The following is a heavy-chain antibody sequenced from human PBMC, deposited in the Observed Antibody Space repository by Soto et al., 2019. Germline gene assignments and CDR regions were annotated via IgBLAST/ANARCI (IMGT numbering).Heavy chain of an antibody. Sequence: GGSLRLSCAASGFTFSSYGMHWVRQAPGKGLEWVAVISYDGSNKYYADSVKGRFTISRDNAKNSVYLQMNSLRADDTALYYCGRDEVRNGVGVWGQGTTVTVSS. V-gene: IGHV3-30*03. CDR1: GFTFSSYG. CDR3: GRDEVRNGVGV. J-gene: IGHJ6*02. CDR2: ISYDGSNK.